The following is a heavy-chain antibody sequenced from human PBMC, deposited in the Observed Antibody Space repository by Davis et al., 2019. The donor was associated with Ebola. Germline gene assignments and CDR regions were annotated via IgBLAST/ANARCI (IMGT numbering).Heavy chain of an antibody. CDR2: IKQDVSEK. D-gene: IGHD1-14*01. V-gene: IGHV3-7*01. Sequence: GGSLTLSCAASGFTSSSYWMSWVCQAPGKGLEWVANIKQDVSEKYYVDSVKVRFTISRDNAKNSLYLQMSSLRDEDTAIYYCVRHLPGGWFDPWGQGTTVTVSS. CDR3: VRHLPGGWFDP. J-gene: IGHJ5*01. CDR1: GFTSSSYW.